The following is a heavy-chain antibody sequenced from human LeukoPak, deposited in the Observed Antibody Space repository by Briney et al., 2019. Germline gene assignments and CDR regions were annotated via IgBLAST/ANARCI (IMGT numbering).Heavy chain of an antibody. CDR2: LYHSGST. CDR3: ARHLYGDYRFEY. Sequence: PSETLSLTCTVSGDSISSYYWSWVRQSPGKGLEWIGCLYHSGSTKYNPSFESRVAISVDTSKNQFSLKLSSVTAADTAVYYCARHLYGDYRFEYWGQGTLVTVSS. V-gene: IGHV4-59*08. D-gene: IGHD4-17*01. CDR1: GDSISSYY. J-gene: IGHJ4*02.